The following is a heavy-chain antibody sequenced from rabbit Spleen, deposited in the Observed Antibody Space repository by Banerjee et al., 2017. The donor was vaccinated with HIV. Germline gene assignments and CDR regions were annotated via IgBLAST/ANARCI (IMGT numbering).Heavy chain of an antibody. J-gene: IGHJ4*01. CDR2: IVGSSNT. CDR3: ARDHSSGWGLGLNL. CDR1: EVSFSSSYY. Sequence: QSLEESGGDLVKPGASLTLTCTASEVSFSSSYYMCWVRQAPGKGLEWIACIVGSSNTGYASWAKGRFTISKTSSTTVTLQMTSLTAADTATYFCARDHSSGWGLGLNLWGPGTLVTVS. V-gene: IGHV1S40*01. D-gene: IGHD4-1*01.